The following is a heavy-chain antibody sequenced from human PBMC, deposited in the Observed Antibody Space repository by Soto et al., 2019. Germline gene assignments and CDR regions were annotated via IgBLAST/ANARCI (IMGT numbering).Heavy chain of an antibody. D-gene: IGHD3-16*02. V-gene: IGHV4-30-2*01. Sequence: TVSLTCAVSGGSISSGGYSWSCIRQPPGKGLEWIGYIYHSGSTYYNPSLKSRVTISVDRSKNQFSLKLSSVTAADTAVYYCARGGGVIVFYYFAYWGHGTLVTVSS. CDR2: IYHSGST. J-gene: IGHJ4*01. CDR1: GGSISSGGYS. CDR3: ARGGGVIVFYYFAY.